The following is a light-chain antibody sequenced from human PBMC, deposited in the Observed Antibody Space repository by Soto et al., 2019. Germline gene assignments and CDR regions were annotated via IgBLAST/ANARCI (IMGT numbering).Light chain of an antibody. Sequence: QSVLTQPRSVSGSPGQSVTISCTGTSGDVGRYNYVSWYQQHPGKAPKLMIYDVNARPSGVPDRFSGSKSGNTASLTISGLQAEDEAGYYCCSYAGSYTFVFGTGTKVTVL. J-gene: IGLJ1*01. CDR2: DVN. CDR3: CSYAGSYTFV. CDR1: SGDVGRYNY. V-gene: IGLV2-11*01.